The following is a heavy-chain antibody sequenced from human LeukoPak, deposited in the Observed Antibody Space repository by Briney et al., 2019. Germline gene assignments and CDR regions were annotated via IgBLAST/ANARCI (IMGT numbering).Heavy chain of an antibody. D-gene: IGHD5-18*01. Sequence: PGGSLRLSCAASGFTFSTYWKTWVRQAPGEGLEWGANIEPSGSETYYADTVKGRFTIFRDNANDLLYLQMNTLGAEDTALYYCGRFGYEAAIGDWGRGTLVAVSS. J-gene: IGHJ4*02. CDR3: GRFGYEAAIGD. V-gene: IGHV3-7*03. CDR1: GFTFSTYW. CDR2: IEPSGSET.